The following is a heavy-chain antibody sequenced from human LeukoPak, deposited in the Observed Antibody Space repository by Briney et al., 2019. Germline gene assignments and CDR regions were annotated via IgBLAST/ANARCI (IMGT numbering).Heavy chain of an antibody. CDR2: IYYSGST. V-gene: IGHV4-59*01. CDR3: ARLTPRYYYYVMDV. Sequence: SETLSLTCTVSGGSISSYYWSWIRQPPGKGLEWIGYIYYSGSTNYNPSLKSRVTISVDTSKNQFSLKLSSVTAADTAVYYCARLTPRYYYYVMDVWGQGTTVTVSS. CDR1: GGSISSYY. J-gene: IGHJ6*02.